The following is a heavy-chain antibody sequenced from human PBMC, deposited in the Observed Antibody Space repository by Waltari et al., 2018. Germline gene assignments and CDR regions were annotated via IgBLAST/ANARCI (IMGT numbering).Heavy chain of an antibody. CDR2: IYYSGST. V-gene: IGHV4-61*01. CDR1: GGSISSGSYY. J-gene: IGHJ6*02. D-gene: IGHD3-3*01. Sequence: QVQLQESGPGLVKPSQTLSLTCTVSGGSISSGSYYWSWIRQPPGKGLEWIGYIYYSGSTNYNPSLKSRVTISVDTSKNQFSLKRSSVTAADTAVYYCARDRRGYDFSYYYGMDVWGQGTTVTVSS. CDR3: ARDRRGYDFSYYYGMDV.